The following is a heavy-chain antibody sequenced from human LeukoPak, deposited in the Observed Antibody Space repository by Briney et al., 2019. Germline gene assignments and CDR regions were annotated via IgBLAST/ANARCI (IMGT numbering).Heavy chain of an antibody. J-gene: IGHJ4*02. CDR3: TSYTSGWN. V-gene: IGHV3-74*01. D-gene: IGHD6-19*01. CDR1: GLTFSTFR. CDR2: INSDGSTT. Sequence: GGSLRLSCAASGLTFSTFRMHWVRQAPGKGLVWVSRINSDGSTTNYADSVKGRFTISRDNAKNTLYLQMNSLRAEDTAVYYCTSYTSGWNWGQGTLVTVSS.